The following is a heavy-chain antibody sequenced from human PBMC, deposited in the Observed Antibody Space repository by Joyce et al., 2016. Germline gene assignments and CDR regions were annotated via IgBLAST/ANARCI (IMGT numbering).Heavy chain of an antibody. CDR2: IIPILRKP. Sequence: QVHLVQSGPEVKKPGSSVKVSCKASGGTFSSYAISWVRQAPRQGLEWLVGIIPILRKPNYAQNFQGIVTITADDFATTTYMELRGLRSDETAIYYCATSLYYYDTSPYYYWGADYWGQGTLVTVSS. J-gene: IGHJ4*02. CDR1: GGTFSSYA. V-gene: IGHV1-69*01. D-gene: IGHD3-22*01. CDR3: ATSLYYYDTSPYYYWGADY.